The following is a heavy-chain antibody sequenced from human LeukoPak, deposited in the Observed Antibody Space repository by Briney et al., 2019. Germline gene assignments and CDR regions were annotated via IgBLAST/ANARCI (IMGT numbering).Heavy chain of an antibody. CDR3: VGGIVVVPAAVTDIDAFDI. CDR1: GFTFSSYA. CDR2: ISNVGSNK. V-gene: IGHV3-30-3*01. D-gene: IGHD2-2*01. Sequence: GRSLRLSCAASGFTFSSYAMHWVRQAPGKGLDWVAVISNVGSNKYYAGSVKGRFTISRDNSKNPLYLQMNSLRAEDTAVYYCVGGIVVVPAAVTDIDAFDIWGQGTMVTVSS. J-gene: IGHJ3*02.